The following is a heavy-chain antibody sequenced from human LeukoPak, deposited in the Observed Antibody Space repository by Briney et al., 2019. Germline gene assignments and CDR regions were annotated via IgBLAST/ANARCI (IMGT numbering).Heavy chain of an antibody. Sequence: ASVKVSCKASGYTFTGYYMHWVRQAPGQGLELMGSINPNSGDTNYAQKSQGRVTMTCDTSISTAYMELSRLRSDDTAVYYCARCPETGHSDYWGQGTLVTVSS. CDR2: INPNSGDT. J-gene: IGHJ4*02. V-gene: IGHV1-2*02. CDR3: ARCPETGHSDY. CDR1: GYTFTGYY. D-gene: IGHD1-14*01.